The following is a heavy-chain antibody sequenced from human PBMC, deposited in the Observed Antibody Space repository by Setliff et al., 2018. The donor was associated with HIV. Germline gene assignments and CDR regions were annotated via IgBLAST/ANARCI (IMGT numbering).Heavy chain of an antibody. J-gene: IGHJ5*02. CDR3: VRGYRSAWNSWFDA. CDR2: LNPSEGTT. Sequence: ASVKVSCKASGYTFTTYYIHWVRQAPGQGLEWMGILNPSEGTTSFAQKFQGRVTMTRDTSTSTVYMDLSSLRADDTAVYYCVRGYRSAWNSWFDAWGQGTRITVSS. D-gene: IGHD6-19*01. V-gene: IGHV1-46*01. CDR1: GYTFTTYY.